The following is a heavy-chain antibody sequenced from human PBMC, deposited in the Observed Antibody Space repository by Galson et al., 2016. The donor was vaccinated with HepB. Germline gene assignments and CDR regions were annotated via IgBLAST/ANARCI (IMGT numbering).Heavy chain of an antibody. J-gene: IGHJ4*02. CDR3: AGYCRGGSCPGQGSFDY. Sequence: SLRLSCAASGFTFGDYTLSWVRQAPGRGLEWVSSVGSCPSGTCYADSVTGRFTISRDFSKNTVYLQMNSLRAEDTAVYYCAGYCRGGSCPGQGSFDYWSQGTLVTVSS. CDR1: GFTFGDYT. CDR2: VGSCPSGT. D-gene: IGHD2-15*01. V-gene: IGHV3-23*01.